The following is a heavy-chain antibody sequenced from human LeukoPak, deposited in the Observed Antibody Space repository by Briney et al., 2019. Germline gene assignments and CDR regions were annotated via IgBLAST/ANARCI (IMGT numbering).Heavy chain of an antibody. CDR2: ISAYNGNT. CDR1: GYTFTSYG. D-gene: IGHD6-19*01. CDR3: ASHLVVAGTRYYYYGMDV. V-gene: IGHV1-18*01. J-gene: IGHJ6*02. Sequence: ASVKVSCKASGYTFTSYGISWVRQAPGQGLEWMGWISAYNGNTNYAQKLRGRVTMTTDTSTSTAYMELRSLRSDDTAVYYCASHLVVAGTRYYYYGMDVWGQGTTVTVSS.